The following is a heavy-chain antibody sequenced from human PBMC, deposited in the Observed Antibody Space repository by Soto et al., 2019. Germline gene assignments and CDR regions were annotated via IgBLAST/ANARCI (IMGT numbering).Heavy chain of an antibody. CDR1: SGSISVTDVF. CDR3: ATAPETYSPAGYYINHFDP. CDR2: VDYSGTA. V-gene: IGHV4-39*01. J-gene: IGHJ5*02. Sequence: PSETLSLTCTVSSGSISVTDVFWGWVRQPPGKGLEWIGNVDYSGTAYFSPSLATRVTFHVDTSKNQFSLTLYSVTAADTAVYYCATAPETYSPAGYYINHFDPWGQGTLFTVSS. D-gene: IGHD3-22*01.